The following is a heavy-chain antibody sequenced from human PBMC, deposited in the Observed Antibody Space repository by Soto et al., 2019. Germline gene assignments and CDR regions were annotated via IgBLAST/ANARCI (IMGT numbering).Heavy chain of an antibody. V-gene: IGHV3-48*01. CDR2: ISSSSSTI. CDR1: GFTFSSYS. CDR3: ARDSRIAVAGSKNFDY. J-gene: IGHJ4*02. D-gene: IGHD6-19*01. Sequence: ESGGGLVQPGGSLRLSCAASGFTFSSYSMNWVRQAPGKGLEWVSYISSSSSTIYYADSVKGRFTISRDNAKNSLYLQMNSLRAEDTAVYYCARDSRIAVAGSKNFDYWGQGTLVTVSS.